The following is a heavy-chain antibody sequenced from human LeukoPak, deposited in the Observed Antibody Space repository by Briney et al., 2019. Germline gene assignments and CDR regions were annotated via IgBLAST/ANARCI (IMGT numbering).Heavy chain of an antibody. V-gene: IGHV1-46*01. CDR3: ARGPPNWGYDY. J-gene: IGHJ4*02. CDR2: INPSGGST. Sequence: ASVKVSCETSGYTFTSYYIHWVRQAPGQGLEWMGIINPSGGSTSYAQKFQGRVTMTRDTSTSTVYMYLSSLRSEDTAVYYCARGPPNWGYDYWGPGTLVTVSS. D-gene: IGHD7-27*01. CDR1: GYTFTSYY.